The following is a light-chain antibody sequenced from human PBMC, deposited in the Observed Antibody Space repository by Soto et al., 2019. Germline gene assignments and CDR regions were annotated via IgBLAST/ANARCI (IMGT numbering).Light chain of an antibody. V-gene: IGKV3-15*01. CDR3: QQYNTWLWT. CDR1: QSINAH. J-gene: IGKJ1*01. CDR2: GAS. Sequence: EVVMTQSPATLSVSPGERVTLSCRASQSINAHLAWYQQKPGQAPRLLIHGASTRATGIPARFSGSGFGTEFIFNISSLQSEDFAVYYCQQYNTWLWTFGQGTKVEIQ.